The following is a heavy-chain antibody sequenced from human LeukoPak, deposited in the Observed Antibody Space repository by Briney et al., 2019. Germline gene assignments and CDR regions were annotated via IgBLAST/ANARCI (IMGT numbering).Heavy chain of an antibody. J-gene: IGHJ6*03. Sequence: GGSLRLSCAASGFTFSSYSMNWVRQSPGKGLEGVSYISSSSSSIYYADSVKGRFTISRDNAKNSLYLEMNSLRVEDTAIYYCARDATTAIGTLYIDLWPKGTTVTISS. CDR2: ISSSSSSI. V-gene: IGHV3-48*01. CDR3: ARDATTAIGTLYIDL. D-gene: IGHD1-1*01. CDR1: GFTFSSYS.